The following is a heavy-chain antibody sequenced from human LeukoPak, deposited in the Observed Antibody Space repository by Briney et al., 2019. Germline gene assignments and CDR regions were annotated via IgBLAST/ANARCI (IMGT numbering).Heavy chain of an antibody. CDR2: IYHSGST. D-gene: IGHD6-13*01. Sequence: PSETLSLTCAVSGYSISSDYYWDWIRQLPGKGLEWIASIYHSGSTYYNPSLNSRVTISVDTPKNHFSLKLSSVTAADTAVYYCARRAAAGPFDYWGQGTLVTVSS. CDR3: ARRAAAGPFDY. V-gene: IGHV4-38-2*01. CDR1: GYSISSDYY. J-gene: IGHJ4*02.